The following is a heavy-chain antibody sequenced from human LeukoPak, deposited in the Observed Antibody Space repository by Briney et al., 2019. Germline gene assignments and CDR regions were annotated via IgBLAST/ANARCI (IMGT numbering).Heavy chain of an antibody. CDR3: AREGAYNGNAFDI. CDR1: GYSISSGYY. V-gene: IGHV4-38-2*02. J-gene: IGHJ3*02. CDR2: IYHSGST. Sequence: SETLSLTCTVSGYSISSGYYWDWIRQPPGKGLEWIGSIYHSGSTYYNPSLKSRVTISVDTSKNQFSLKLSSVTAADTAVYYCAREGAYNGNAFDIWGQGTMVTVSS. D-gene: IGHD1-14*01.